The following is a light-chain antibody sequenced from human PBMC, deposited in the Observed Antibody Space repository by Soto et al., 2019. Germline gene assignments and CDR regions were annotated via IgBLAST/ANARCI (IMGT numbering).Light chain of an antibody. V-gene: IGKV4-1*01. Sequence: DIVMTQSPDSLAVSLGEGATISCKSSRTVLSSSTSKNYLAWYQHKRGQPPKLLISWASIRASGVPERFSGSGSATDFTLTITSLQAEDVAVYYCQQYYSTPRTFGGGTKVEIK. CDR3: QQYYSTPRT. J-gene: IGKJ4*01. CDR1: RTVLSSSTSKNY. CDR2: WAS.